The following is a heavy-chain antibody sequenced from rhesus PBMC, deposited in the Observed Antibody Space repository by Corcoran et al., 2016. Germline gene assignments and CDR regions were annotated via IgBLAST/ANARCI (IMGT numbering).Heavy chain of an antibody. V-gene: IGHV4-173*01. J-gene: IGHJ4*01. CDR1: GGSLSRNY. CDR2: ISGSGGST. Sequence: QVQLQESGPGLAKPSETLSPTCAVSGGSLSRNYWSWIRQPPGKGLEWIGRISGSGGSTDYNPSLKSRVTSSTDTSKNQFSLKLSSVTAADTAMYYCARAPYSGRLDYWGQGVLVTVSS. D-gene: IGHD6-25*01. CDR3: ARAPYSGRLDY.